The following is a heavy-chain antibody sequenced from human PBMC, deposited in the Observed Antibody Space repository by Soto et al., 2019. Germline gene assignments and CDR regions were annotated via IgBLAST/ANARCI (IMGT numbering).Heavy chain of an antibody. Sequence: EVQLVESGGGLVQPGVSLRLSCAASGFTFSSYSMNWVRQAPGKGLEWVSYISSSSSTIYYADSVKGRVTISRDNAKNSLYLQMNSLRDEDTAVYYCARDGNWNYVNCYFALSGRGTLVTVSS. CDR1: GFTFSSYS. CDR2: ISSSSSTI. V-gene: IGHV3-48*02. D-gene: IGHD1-7*01. J-gene: IGHJ2*01. CDR3: ARDGNWNYVNCYFAL.